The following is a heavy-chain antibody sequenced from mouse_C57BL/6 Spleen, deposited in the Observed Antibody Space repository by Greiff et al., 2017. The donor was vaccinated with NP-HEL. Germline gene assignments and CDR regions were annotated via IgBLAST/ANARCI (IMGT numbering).Heavy chain of an antibody. CDR1: GYAFSSSW. V-gene: IGHV1-82*01. CDR2: IYPGDGDT. Sequence: VKLQESGPELVKPGASVKISCKASGYAFSSSWMNWVKQRPGKGLEWIGRIYPGDGDTNYNGKFKGKATLTADKSSSTAYMQLSSLTSEDSAVYFCERGDVYDGGLDYWGKGTTLTAAS. CDR3: ERGDVYDGGLDY. J-gene: IGHJ2*01. D-gene: IGHD2-2*01.